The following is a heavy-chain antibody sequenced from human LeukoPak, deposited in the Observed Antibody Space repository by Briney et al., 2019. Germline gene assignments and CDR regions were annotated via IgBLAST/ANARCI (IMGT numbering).Heavy chain of an antibody. CDR2: ISYDGSNK. CDR3: AKWVYSGYGEESDY. D-gene: IGHD5-12*01. CDR1: GFTFSSYG. Sequence: GGSLRLSCAASGFTFSSYGMDWVRQAPGKGLEWVAVISYDGSNKYYADSVKGRFTISRDNSKNTLYLQMNSLRAEDTAVYYCAKWVYSGYGEESDYWGQGTLVTVSS. J-gene: IGHJ4*02. V-gene: IGHV3-30*18.